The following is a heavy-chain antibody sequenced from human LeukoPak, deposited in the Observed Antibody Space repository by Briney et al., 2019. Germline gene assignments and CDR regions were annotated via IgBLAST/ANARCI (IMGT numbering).Heavy chain of an antibody. V-gene: IGHV3-23*01. J-gene: IGHJ4*02. D-gene: IGHD2/OR15-2a*01. CDR1: GFTFRIYA. CDR3: RYFLPHFDY. CDR2: ISGSGGDT. Sequence: GGSLRHSCAGSGFTFRIYAMSWVRQAPGKGLEWVSAISGSGGDTYYADSVKGRFTISRDNSRNTLYLQMNSLRAEDTAVYYCRYFLPHFDYWGQGTLVTVSS.